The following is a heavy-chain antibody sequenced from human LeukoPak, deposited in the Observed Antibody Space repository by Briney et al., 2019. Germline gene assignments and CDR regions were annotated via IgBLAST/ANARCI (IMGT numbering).Heavy chain of an antibody. V-gene: IGHV3-9*01. D-gene: IGHD3-22*01. J-gene: IGHJ4*02. CDR2: ISWNSGSI. Sequence: GGSLSLLCAPSGFIFDEYAALWARRATGMALEGVSCISWNSGSIGYADSVKGRFTISRDNAKNSLYLQMNSLRAEDTALYYCAKGTYYYDSSGLFDYWGQGTLVTVSS. CDR1: GFIFDEYA. CDR3: AKGTYYYDSSGLFDY.